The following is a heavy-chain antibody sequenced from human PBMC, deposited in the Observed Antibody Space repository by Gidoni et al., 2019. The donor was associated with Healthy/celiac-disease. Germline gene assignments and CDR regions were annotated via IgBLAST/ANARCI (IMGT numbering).Heavy chain of an antibody. D-gene: IGHD3-10*01. Sequence: QLQLQESGPGLVKPSETLSLTCTVSGGSISSSSYSWGWIRQPPGKGLEWIGSIYYSGSTYYNPSLKSRVTISVDTSKNQFSLKLSSVTAADTAVYYCARHYYGSGSYYNVRWFDPWGQGTLVTVSS. CDR1: GGSISSSSYS. J-gene: IGHJ5*02. CDR2: IYYSGST. V-gene: IGHV4-39*01. CDR3: ARHYYGSGSYYNVRWFDP.